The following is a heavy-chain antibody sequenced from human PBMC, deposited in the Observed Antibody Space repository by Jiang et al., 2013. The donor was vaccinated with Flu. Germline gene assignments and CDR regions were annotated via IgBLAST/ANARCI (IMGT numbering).Heavy chain of an antibody. CDR3: ASLQGYQLLH. D-gene: IGHD2-2*01. J-gene: IGHJ4*02. V-gene: IGHV4-59*01. CDR1: VSDDSISSYY. CDR2: IYYSGST. Sequence: GPGLVKPSETLSLTCTVSVSDDSISSYYWSWVRQPPGKGLEWIAYIYYSGSTNYSPSLKSRVTISMDTSKNQFSLKLSSVTAADTAVYYCASLQGYQLLHWGQGALVTVSS.